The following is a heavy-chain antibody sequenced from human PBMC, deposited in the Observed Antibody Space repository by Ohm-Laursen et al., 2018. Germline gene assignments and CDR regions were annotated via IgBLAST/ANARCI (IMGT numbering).Heavy chain of an antibody. V-gene: IGHV4-61*01. CDR1: GGSVSSGFY. D-gene: IGHD2-2*01. Sequence: GTLSLTCTVSGGSVSSGFYWSWIRQPPGKGLEWIGYIYYSGNTNYNPSLKSRVAISVDTSKNQFSLKLTSVTAADTAVYYCARDLIAYCPTTSCDNFGMDVWGQGTTVTVSS. CDR2: IYYSGNT. CDR3: ARDLIAYCPTTSCDNFGMDV. J-gene: IGHJ6*02.